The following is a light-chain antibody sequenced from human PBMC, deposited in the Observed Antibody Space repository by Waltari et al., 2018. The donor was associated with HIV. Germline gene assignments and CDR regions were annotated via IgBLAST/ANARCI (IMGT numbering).Light chain of an antibody. V-gene: IGLV2-11*01. J-gene: IGLJ3*02. CDR3: CSYAGSYTWL. CDR1: SSDFGFYNY. CDR2: DVS. Sequence: QSALTQPASVSGSPGQSITISCSGTSSDFGFYNYVSWYQQYPGQAPKVVIYDVSGRPSGVPDRFSGSKSGNTASLTISGLQAGDEADYYCCSYAGSYTWLFGGGTKLTVL.